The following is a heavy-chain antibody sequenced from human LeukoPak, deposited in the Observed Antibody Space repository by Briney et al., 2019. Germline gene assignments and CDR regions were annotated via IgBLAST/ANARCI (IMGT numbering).Heavy chain of an antibody. CDR3: ARDRNYYDSSGYYGTFDL. J-gene: IGHJ3*01. CDR1: GFTFSSFW. D-gene: IGHD3-22*01. V-gene: IGHV3-7*04. CDR2: IKQDGSEK. Sequence: PGGSLRLSCAASGFTFSSFWMSWVRQAPGKGLEWVGNIKQDGSEKSYMDSVKGRFTISRDNAKNSLYLQMNSLRAEDTAVYYCARDRNYYDSSGYYGTFDLWGQGTMVTVSS.